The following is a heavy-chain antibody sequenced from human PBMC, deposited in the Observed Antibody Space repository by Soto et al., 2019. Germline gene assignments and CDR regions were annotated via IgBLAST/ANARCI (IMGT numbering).Heavy chain of an antibody. D-gene: IGHD2-2*01. CDR1: GYSFTSYW. CDR2: IYPGDSDT. J-gene: IGHJ6*03. Sequence: PGESLKISCKGSGYSFTSYWIGWVRQMPGKGLEWMGIIYPGDSDTRYSPSFQGQVTISADKSISTAYLQWSSLKASDTAMYYCARPKKDCSSTSCYYAGYYYYYMDVWGKGTTVTVSS. CDR3: ARPKKDCSSTSCYYAGYYYYYMDV. V-gene: IGHV5-51*01.